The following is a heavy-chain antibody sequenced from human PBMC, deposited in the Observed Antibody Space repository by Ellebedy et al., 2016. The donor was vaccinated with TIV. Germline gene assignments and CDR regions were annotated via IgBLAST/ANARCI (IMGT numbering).Heavy chain of an antibody. Sequence: GESLKISCAASGFIFSDYGMHWVRQAPGKGLEWVAFISYDGSNEHYADSVRGRFTISRDNSKNTLYLQMNSLRDEDTAVYYCARAIGVADCSWGQGTLVTVSS. CDR1: GFIFSDYG. J-gene: IGHJ5*02. CDR2: ISYDGSNE. CDR3: ARAIGVADCS. V-gene: IGHV3-30*03. D-gene: IGHD2-21*02.